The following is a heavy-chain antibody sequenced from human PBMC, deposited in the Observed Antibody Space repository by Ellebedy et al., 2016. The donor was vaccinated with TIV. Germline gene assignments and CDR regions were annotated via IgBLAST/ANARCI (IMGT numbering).Heavy chain of an antibody. Sequence: PGGSLRLSCAAAGFNFANYWMSWVRQAPGKGLEWVANIKQDAGELYYAASVKGRFTVSRDNAKSSQYLHMDSLSAEDTAVYYCARISGVIGTFRIDVWGQGTTVTVSS. V-gene: IGHV3-7*03. J-gene: IGHJ6*02. D-gene: IGHD1-7*01. CDR3: ARISGVIGTFRIDV. CDR1: GFNFANYW. CDR2: IKQDAGEL.